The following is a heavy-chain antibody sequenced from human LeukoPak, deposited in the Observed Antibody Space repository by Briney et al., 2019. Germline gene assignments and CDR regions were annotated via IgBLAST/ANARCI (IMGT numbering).Heavy chain of an antibody. D-gene: IGHD2-2*01. J-gene: IGHJ4*02. V-gene: IGHV3-23*01. CDR3: AKDHCSSTSCYRFDY. CDR2: ISGSGGST. Sequence: PGGSLRLSCAASGFTFSSYAMSGVGQAPGKGGEGVSAISGSGGSTYYADSVKGRFTISRDNSQNTLYLQMNSLRAEDTAVYYCAKDHCSSTSCYRFDYWGQGTLVTVSS. CDR1: GFTFSSYA.